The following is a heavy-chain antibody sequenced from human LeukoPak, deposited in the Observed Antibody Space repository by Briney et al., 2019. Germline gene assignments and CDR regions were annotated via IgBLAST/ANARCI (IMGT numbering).Heavy chain of an antibody. J-gene: IGHJ4*02. CDR1: GFTFRSYG. V-gene: IGHV3-33*01. Sequence: GGSLRLSCAASGFTFRSYGMHWVRQTPGKGLEWVAGIWYDGSNKYNVDSVTGRFTISRDNSNNTLFLQLDSLRAEDTAVYYCARDRSWYFDSWGQGTLVTVSS. D-gene: IGHD1-26*01. CDR2: IWYDGSNK. CDR3: ARDRSWYFDS.